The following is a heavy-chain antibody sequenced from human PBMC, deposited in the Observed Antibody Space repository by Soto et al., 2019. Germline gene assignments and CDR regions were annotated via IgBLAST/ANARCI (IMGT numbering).Heavy chain of an antibody. Sequence: GGSLRLSCAASGFTFSSYSMNWVRQAPGKGLEWVSSISSSSSYIYYADSVKGRFTISRDNAKNSLYLQMNSLRAEDTAVYYCARPYQLPYYSYYYGMDVWGQGTTVTVSS. V-gene: IGHV3-21*01. CDR2: ISSSSSYI. CDR3: ARPYQLPYYSYYYGMDV. D-gene: IGHD2-2*01. CDR1: GFTFSSYS. J-gene: IGHJ6*02.